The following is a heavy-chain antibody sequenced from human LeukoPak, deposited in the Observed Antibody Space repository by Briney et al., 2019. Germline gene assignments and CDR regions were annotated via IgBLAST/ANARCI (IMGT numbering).Heavy chain of an antibody. J-gene: IGHJ4*02. CDR2: VSYDGTNE. V-gene: IGHV3-30-3*01. D-gene: IGHD4-17*01. CDR1: GVIFNNFA. Sequence: PGGSLRLSCAASGVIFNNFAFHWVHQAPGKGLEWVAAVSYDGTNEYYAESVRGRLTISRDNSKNTLYLQMNSLRDVDTAIYFCARAGRADGDYHYFDYWGQGTLVTVSS. CDR3: ARAGRADGDYHYFDY.